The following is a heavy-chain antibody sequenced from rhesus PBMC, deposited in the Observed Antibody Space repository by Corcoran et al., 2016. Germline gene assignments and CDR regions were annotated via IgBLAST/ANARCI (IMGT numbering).Heavy chain of an antibody. Sequence: QLQLQESGPGLVKPSETLSLTCAVSGGSISSNYWSWIRQPPGRGLEWIGRISGSGTSTDSNPSLKSRVASSTDTSKSQFSLKLSSVTAADTAVYYCARDERQLEEDYGLDSWGQGVVVTVSS. V-gene: IGHV4-173*01. D-gene: IGHD6-25*01. J-gene: IGHJ6*01. CDR1: GGSISSNY. CDR2: ISGSGTST. CDR3: ARDERQLEEDYGLDS.